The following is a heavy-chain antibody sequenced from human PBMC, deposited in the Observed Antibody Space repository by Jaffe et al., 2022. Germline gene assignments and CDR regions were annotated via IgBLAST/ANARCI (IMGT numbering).Heavy chain of an antibody. CDR2: ISYDGSNK. Sequence: VQLLESGGDLVQPGGSLRLSCAASGFTVSSNYMSWVRQAPGKGLEWVAVISYDGSNKYYADSVKGRFTISRDDSKNTLYLQMNSLGADDTAVYHCASGRLRFHYWGQGILVTVSS. CDR1: GFTVSSNY. J-gene: IGHJ4*02. D-gene: IGHD4-17*01. V-gene: IGHV3-30*03. CDR3: ASGRLRFHY.